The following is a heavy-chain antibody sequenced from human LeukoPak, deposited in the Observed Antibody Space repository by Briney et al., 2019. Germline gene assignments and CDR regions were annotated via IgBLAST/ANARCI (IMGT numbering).Heavy chain of an antibody. V-gene: IGHV1-8*03. CDR3: ARAPGRSFDI. CDR2: LNPKSANT. D-gene: IGHD3-16*02. Sequence: SVRLSCKASGYTFTSSEIHWVRQAPGPGLEWMGWLNPKSANTGYAQKFQGTVTFTRESSTSTAYMEVTRLRSEDTAVYYCARAPGRSFDIWGQGTLVTVSS. J-gene: IGHJ3*02. CDR1: GYTFTSSE.